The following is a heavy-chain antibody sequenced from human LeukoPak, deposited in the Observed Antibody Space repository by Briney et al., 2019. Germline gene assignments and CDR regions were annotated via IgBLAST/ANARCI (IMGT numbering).Heavy chain of an antibody. J-gene: IGHJ6*02. D-gene: IGHD1-26*01. V-gene: IGHV4-39*01. CDR3: ARSDSAPGGYYGMDV. CDR2: IYYSGST. CDR1: GGSISSSSYY. Sequence: SETLSLTCTVFGGSISSSSYYWSWIRQPPGKGLEWIGSIYYSGSTYYNPSLKSRVTISVDTSKNQFSLRLSSVTAADTSTYYCARSDSAPGGYYGMDVWGQGTTVTVSS.